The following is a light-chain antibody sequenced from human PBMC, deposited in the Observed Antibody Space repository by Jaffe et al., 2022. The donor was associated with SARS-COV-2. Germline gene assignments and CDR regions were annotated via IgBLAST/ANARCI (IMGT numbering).Light chain of an antibody. Sequence: EIVLTQSPGTLSLSPGERATLSCRASQSVSSSYIAWYQQKPGQPPRLLIYGASSRATGIPDRFSGSGSGTDFTLTISRLEPEDFAVYYCQQYGSSVFTFGQGTKLEIK. CDR1: QSVSSSY. J-gene: IGKJ2*01. CDR2: GAS. V-gene: IGKV3-20*01. CDR3: QQYGSSVFT.